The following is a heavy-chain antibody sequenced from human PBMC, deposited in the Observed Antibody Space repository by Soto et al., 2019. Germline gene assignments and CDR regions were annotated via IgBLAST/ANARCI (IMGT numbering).Heavy chain of an antibody. CDR1: RGTLSSYA. CDR2: IIPILGTA. V-gene: IGHV1-69*13. Sequence: GASVEVSCKPTRGTLSSYAISWVRQAPGQGLEWMGGIIPILGTANYAQKFQGRVTIIADESTSTAYMEVSSLRSEDTALYYCARVPYSYGLLFYLDYWGQGTLVTVSS. J-gene: IGHJ4*02. D-gene: IGHD5-18*01. CDR3: ARVPYSYGLLFYLDY.